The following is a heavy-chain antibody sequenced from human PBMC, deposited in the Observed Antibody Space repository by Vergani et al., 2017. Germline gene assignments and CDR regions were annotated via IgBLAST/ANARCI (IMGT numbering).Heavy chain of an antibody. CDR2: IIPIFGTA. CDR3: AXGASGGYYDSSGGDWFDP. D-gene: IGHD3-22*01. Sequence: QVQLVQSGAEVKKPGSSVKVSCKASGGPFSSYSISWVRQAPGQGLEWMGGIIPIFGTANYAQKFQVRVTMTADKSTSTAYMELSSLRSEDTAVYYCAXGASGGYYDSSGGDWFDPWGQGTLVTVSS. CDR1: GGPFSSYS. J-gene: IGHJ5*02. V-gene: IGHV1-69*06.